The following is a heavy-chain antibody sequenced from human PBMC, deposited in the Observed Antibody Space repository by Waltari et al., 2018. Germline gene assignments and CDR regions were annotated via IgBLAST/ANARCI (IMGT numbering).Heavy chain of an antibody. J-gene: IGHJ4*02. CDR3: ARDPTFIAARAH. D-gene: IGHD6-6*01. CDR1: GGSISSISYY. Sequence: QLQLQESGPGLVKPSETLSLTCTVSGGSISSISYYWGWIRQPPGKGLEWIGSIYYSGSTYYNPSLKSRVTISVDTSKNQFSLKLSSVTAADTAVYYCARDPTFIAARAHWGQGTLVTVSS. CDR2: IYYSGST. V-gene: IGHV4-39*07.